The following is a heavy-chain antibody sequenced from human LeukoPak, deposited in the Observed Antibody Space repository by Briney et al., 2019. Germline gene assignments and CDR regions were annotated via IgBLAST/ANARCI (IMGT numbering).Heavy chain of an antibody. CDR2: IYWDDDK. V-gene: IGHV2-5*02. Sequence: SGPTLVNPTQTLTLTCTFSGFSLSTSGVGVGWIRQPPGKALEWLALIYWDDDKRYSPSLKSRLTITKDTSKNQVVLTMTNMDPVDTATYYCARRPRDYYDSSGYPGWFDPWGQGTLVTVSS. CDR3: ARRPRDYYDSSGYPGWFDP. J-gene: IGHJ5*02. CDR1: GFSLSTSGVG. D-gene: IGHD3-22*01.